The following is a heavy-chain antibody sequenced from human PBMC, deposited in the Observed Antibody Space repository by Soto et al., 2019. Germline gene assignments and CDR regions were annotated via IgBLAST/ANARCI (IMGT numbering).Heavy chain of an antibody. V-gene: IGHV3-21*01. CDR3: ASLSRFALDY. CDR1: GFSFNTYS. D-gene: IGHD3-10*01. CDR2: ISSSSTYI. J-gene: IGHJ4*02. Sequence: GGSLRLSCAASGFSFNTYSMNWVRQAPGKGLEWVSSISSSSTYIYYTDSVKSRFTISRDNAKNSLYLQMESLRAEDTAVYYCASLSRFALDYWGQGTLVTVSS.